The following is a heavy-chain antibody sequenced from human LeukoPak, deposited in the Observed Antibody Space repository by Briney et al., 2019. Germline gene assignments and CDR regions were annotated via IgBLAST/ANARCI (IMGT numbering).Heavy chain of an antibody. V-gene: IGHV3-23*01. CDR2: ISGSGGST. J-gene: IGHJ4*02. D-gene: IGHD3-22*01. Sequence: GGSLRLSCAASGFTFSSYAMSWVRQSRGKWLEWVSAISGSGGSTYYADSVKGRFTISRDNSKNTLYLQMNSLRAEDTAVYYCAKVYRSGYYYVDYWGQGTLVTVSS. CDR3: AKVYRSGYYYVDY. CDR1: GFTFSSYA.